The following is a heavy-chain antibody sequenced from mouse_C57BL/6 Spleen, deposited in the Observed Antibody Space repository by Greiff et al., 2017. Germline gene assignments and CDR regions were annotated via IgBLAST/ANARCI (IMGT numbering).Heavy chain of an antibody. CDR2: IRNKANGYTT. D-gene: IGHD1-1*01. V-gene: IGHV7-3*01. CDR3: ARDDYYGSSRIGWYFDV. Sequence: EVNVVESGGGLVQPGGSLSLSCAASGFTFTDYYMSWVRQPPGKALEWLGFIRNKANGYTTEYSASVKGRFTISSDNSQSILYLQMNALRAEDSATYYCARDDYYGSSRIGWYFDVWGTGTTVTVSS. CDR1: GFTFTDYY. J-gene: IGHJ1*03.